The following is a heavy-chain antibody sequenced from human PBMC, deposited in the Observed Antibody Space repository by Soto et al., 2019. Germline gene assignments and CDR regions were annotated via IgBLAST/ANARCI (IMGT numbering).Heavy chain of an antibody. J-gene: IGHJ4*02. Sequence: EVQLVESGGGLVQPGGSLRLSCAASGFTFSTYWMTWVRRPPGKGLEWVANLDQDGSERYYVDSVRGRFTISRDNAKNSLYLKKNSLRAEDTAVYYCVCGGNFFVYWGQGTLVTVSP. V-gene: IGHV3-7*01. D-gene: IGHD3-16*01. CDR1: GFTFSTYW. CDR2: LDQDGSER. CDR3: VCGGNFFVY.